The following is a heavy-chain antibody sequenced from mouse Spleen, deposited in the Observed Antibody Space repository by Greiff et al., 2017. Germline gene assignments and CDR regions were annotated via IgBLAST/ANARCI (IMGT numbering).Heavy chain of an antibody. Sequence: VQLQQSGPGLVQPSQSLSITCTVSGFSLTSYGVHWVRQSPGKGLEWLGVIWSGGSTDYNAAFISRLSISKDNSKSQVFFKMNSLQADDTAIYYCARSFITTVVERYAMDYWGQGTSVTVSS. CDR1: GFSLTSYG. V-gene: IGHV2-2*01. J-gene: IGHJ4*01. D-gene: IGHD1-1*01. CDR2: IWSGGST. CDR3: ARSFITTVVERYAMDY.